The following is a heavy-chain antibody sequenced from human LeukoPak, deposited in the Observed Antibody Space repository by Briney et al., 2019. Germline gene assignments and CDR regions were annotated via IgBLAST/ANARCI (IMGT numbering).Heavy chain of an antibody. J-gene: IGHJ4*02. CDR1: GGSISSYY. Sequence: SETLSLTCTVSGGSISSYYWSWIRQPPGKGLEWIGYIYYSGSTNYNPSLKSRVTISVDTSKNQFSLKLSSVTAADTAVYYCAKDLTPVQQLGPRFDYWGQGTLVTVSS. CDR3: AKDLTPVQQLGPRFDY. V-gene: IGHV4-59*01. D-gene: IGHD6-13*01. CDR2: IYYSGST.